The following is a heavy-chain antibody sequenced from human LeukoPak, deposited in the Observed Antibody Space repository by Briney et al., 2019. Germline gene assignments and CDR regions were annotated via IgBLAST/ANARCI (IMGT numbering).Heavy chain of an antibody. J-gene: IGHJ3*02. CDR1: GFTFSSYS. CDR2: ISSSSSYI. Sequence: GGSLRLSCAASGFTFSSYSMNWVRQAPGKGLEWVSSISSSSSYIYYADSVKGRFTISRDNAKNSLYLQMNSLRAEDTAVYYCARDFGWYGAFDIWGQGTMVTVSS. D-gene: IGHD6-19*01. V-gene: IGHV3-21*01. CDR3: ARDFGWYGAFDI.